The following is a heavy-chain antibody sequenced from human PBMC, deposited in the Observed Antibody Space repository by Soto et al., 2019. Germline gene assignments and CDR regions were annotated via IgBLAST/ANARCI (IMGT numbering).Heavy chain of an antibody. V-gene: IGHV3-33*08. Sequence: GGSLRLSCAASGFTFDDYGMHWVRQAPGEGLEWVAVIWYDGSNKYYADSVKGRFTISRNNSKNTLYLQMNSLRAEDTAVYYCARGYFYGVDVWGQGTTVTVSS. CDR3: ARGYFYGVDV. CDR2: IWYDGSNK. J-gene: IGHJ6*02. D-gene: IGHD1-20*01. CDR1: GFTFDDYG.